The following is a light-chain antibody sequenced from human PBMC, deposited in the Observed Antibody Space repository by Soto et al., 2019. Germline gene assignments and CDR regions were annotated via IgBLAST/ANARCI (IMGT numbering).Light chain of an antibody. CDR3: QQSYITPFT. CDR1: QSISSY. CDR2: AAS. V-gene: IGKV1-39*01. Sequence: DIQMTQSPSSLSASVGDRVTITCRAGQSISSYLNWYQQKPGKAPKLLIYAASSLQSGVPSRFSGSGSGTDFTLTISSLQPEDFATYDCQQSYITPFTFGPGTKVDIK. J-gene: IGKJ3*01.